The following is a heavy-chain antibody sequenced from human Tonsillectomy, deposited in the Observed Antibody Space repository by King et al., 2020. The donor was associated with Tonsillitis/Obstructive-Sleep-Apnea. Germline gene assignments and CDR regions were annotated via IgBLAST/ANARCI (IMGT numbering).Heavy chain of an antibody. Sequence: QLVQSGAEVEKPGASVKVSCKASGYTFIGYYMHWVRQAPGQGLEWMGWINPNSGGTNYAQKFQGRVTMTRDTSISTAYMELSGLRSDDTAVYYCSREKRFLGWLLKGYAVDILGQGTTVTVSS. J-gene: IGHJ3*02. D-gene: IGHD3-3*01. CDR1: GYTFIGYY. CDR3: SREKRFLGWLLKGYAVDI. V-gene: IGHV1-2*02. CDR2: INPNSGGT.